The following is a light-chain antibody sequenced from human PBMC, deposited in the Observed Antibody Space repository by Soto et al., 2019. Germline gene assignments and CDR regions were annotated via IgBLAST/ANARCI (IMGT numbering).Light chain of an antibody. J-gene: IGLJ1*01. Sequence: QSVLTQPPSASGSPGQSVAISCTGTSSDVGGYNYVSWYQQHPGKAPKLMIYEVNKRPSGVPDRFSGSKSGTSASLAISGLRSEDEADYYCAAWDDSLSGYVFGTGTKVTVL. CDR2: EVN. CDR1: SSDVGGYNY. CDR3: AAWDDSLSGYV. V-gene: IGLV2-8*01.